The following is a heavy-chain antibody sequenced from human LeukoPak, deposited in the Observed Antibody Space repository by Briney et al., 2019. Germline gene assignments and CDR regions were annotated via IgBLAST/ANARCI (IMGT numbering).Heavy chain of an antibody. CDR2: ISSSYI. CDR3: ARVRTGTTRGAFDY. J-gene: IGHJ4*02. CDR1: GFTFSSYS. V-gene: IGHV3-21*01. D-gene: IGHD1-7*01. Sequence: PGGSLRLSCAASGFTFSSYSMNWVRQAPGKGLEWVSSISSSYIYYADSVKGRFTISRDNAKNSLYLQMNSLRAEDTAVYYCARVRTGTTRGAFDYWGQGTLVTVSS.